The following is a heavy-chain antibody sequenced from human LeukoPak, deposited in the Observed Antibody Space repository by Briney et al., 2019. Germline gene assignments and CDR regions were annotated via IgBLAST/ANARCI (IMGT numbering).Heavy chain of an antibody. CDR1: GGSFSGYY. CDR3: ARAQRRDYVWGSYRSTYYYYGMDV. Sequence: SETLSLTCAVYGGSFSGYYWSWIRQPPGKGLEWIGEINHSGSTNYNPSLKSRVTISVDTSKNQFSLKLSSVTAADTAAYYCARAQRRDYVWGSYRSTYYYYGMDVWGQGTTVTVSS. D-gene: IGHD3-16*02. CDR2: INHSGST. J-gene: IGHJ6*02. V-gene: IGHV4-34*01.